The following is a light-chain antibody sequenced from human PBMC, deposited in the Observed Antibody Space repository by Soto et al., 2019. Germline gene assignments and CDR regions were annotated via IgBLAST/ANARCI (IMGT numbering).Light chain of an antibody. V-gene: IGLV2-8*01. J-gene: IGLJ3*02. CDR2: EVT. Sequence: QSALTQPPSASGSPGQSVTISCTGTSSDVGAYNYVSWYQQHAGKAPKLVLYEVTKRPSAVPDRFSGSKSANAASLTVSGLQSEDEADYYCSSFASSNTWVFGGGPKLAVL. CDR1: SSDVGAYNY. CDR3: SSFASSNTWV.